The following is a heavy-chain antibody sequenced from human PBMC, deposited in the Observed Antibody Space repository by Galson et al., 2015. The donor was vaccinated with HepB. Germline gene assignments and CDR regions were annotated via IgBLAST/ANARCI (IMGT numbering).Heavy chain of an antibody. CDR2: NFYSGST. CDR1: GGSISSGNYY. J-gene: IGHJ6*02. CDR3: ARDVRDIYATTYYKYSGMDV. D-gene: IGHD2-8*01. Sequence: SETLSLTCTVSGGSISSGNYYWGWIRQPPGKGLEWIGSNFYSGSTYYNPSLKGRVTISVETSKNQLSLKLTSVTAADTAMYYCARDVRDIYATTYYKYSGMDVWGRGTTVTVSS. V-gene: IGHV4-39*07.